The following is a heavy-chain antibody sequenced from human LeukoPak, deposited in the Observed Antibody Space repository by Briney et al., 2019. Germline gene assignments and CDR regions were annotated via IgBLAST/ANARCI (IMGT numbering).Heavy chain of an antibody. D-gene: IGHD3-10*01. J-gene: IGHJ4*02. V-gene: IGHV4-59*08. CDR1: GGSISSYY. Sequence: SETLSLTCTVSGGSISSYYWSWIRQPPGKGLEWIGYIYHSGTNYNPSLKGRVTISEGTSKNQFSLKLSSVTAADTAVYYCARSDYYGSGHPFDYWGQGTLVTVSS. CDR3: ARSDYYGSGHPFDY. CDR2: IYHSGT.